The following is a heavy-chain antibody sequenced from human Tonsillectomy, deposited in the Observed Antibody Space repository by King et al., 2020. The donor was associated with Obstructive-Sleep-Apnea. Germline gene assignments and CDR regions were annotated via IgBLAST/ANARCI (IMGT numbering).Heavy chain of an antibody. CDR1: GFTLSDYF. D-gene: IGHD4-17*01. J-gene: IGHJ4*02. CDR2: ITITGNIK. V-gene: IGHV3-11*01. Sequence: VQLVESGGDLVKPGGSLRLSCAASGFTLSDYFMSWIRQAPGKGLEWVSYITITGNIKYYADSVKGRFAISRDNANNSLFLQMNSLRAEDSAVYYCVRDFPPMTYNDYVINELWGQGTLAT. CDR3: VRDFPPMTYNDYVINEL.